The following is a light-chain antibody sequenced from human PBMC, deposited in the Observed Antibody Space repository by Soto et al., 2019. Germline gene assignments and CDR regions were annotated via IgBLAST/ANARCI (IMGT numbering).Light chain of an antibody. J-gene: IGKJ2*01. V-gene: IGKV3-20*01. CDR1: QSVSSSY. CDR3: QQYGSSPLYT. Sequence: EIVLTQSPGTLSLSPGGRATLSCRASQSVSSSYLAWYQQKPGQAPRLLIYGASARATGIPDRFSGSGSGTDFTLTISRLEPEDVAVYYCQQYGSSPLYTFGQGTKLEIK. CDR2: GAS.